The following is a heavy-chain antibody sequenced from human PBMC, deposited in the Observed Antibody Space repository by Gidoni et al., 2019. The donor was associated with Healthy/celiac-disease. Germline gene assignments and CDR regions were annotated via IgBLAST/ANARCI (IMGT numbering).Heavy chain of an antibody. D-gene: IGHD5-18*01. CDR2: ISSSSSYI. J-gene: IGHJ4*02. CDR3: ARVPRGYSYGYGY. CDR1: GFTFSSYS. V-gene: IGHV3-21*01. Sequence: EVQLVASGGGLVKPGVSLRLSCAASGFTFSSYSMNWVRQAPGKGLEWVSSISSSSSYIYYADSVKGRFTISRDNAKNSLYLQMNSLRAEDTAVYYCARVPRGYSYGYGYWGQGTLVTVSS.